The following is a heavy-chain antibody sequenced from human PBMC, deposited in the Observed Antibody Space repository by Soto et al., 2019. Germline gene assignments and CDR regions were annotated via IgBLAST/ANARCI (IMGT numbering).Heavy chain of an antibody. CDR2: INHSGST. V-gene: IGHV4-34*01. CDR1: GGSFSGYY. J-gene: IGHJ4*02. D-gene: IGHD6-13*01. Sequence: TSETLSLTCAVYGGSFSGYYWSWIRQPPGKGLEWIGEINHSGSTNYNPSLKSRVTISVDTSKNQFSLKLSSVTAADTAVYYCARGLSAIAALYYFDYWGQGTLVTVSS. CDR3: ARGLSAIAALYYFDY.